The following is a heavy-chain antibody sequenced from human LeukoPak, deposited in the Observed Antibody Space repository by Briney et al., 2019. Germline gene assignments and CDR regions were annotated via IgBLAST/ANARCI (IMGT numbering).Heavy chain of an antibody. CDR3: AKGSQYNILTGFIVGAMDDFDH. CDR2: ISYDGSIK. J-gene: IGHJ4*02. CDR1: GFTFSSYG. D-gene: IGHD3-9*01. V-gene: IGHV3-30*18. Sequence: GGSLRLPCAASGFTFSSYGMHWVRQAPGKGLEWVAVISYDGSIKHYADSVKGRVTISRDNSKNTLYLQMNSLRAEDTAVYYCAKGSQYNILTGFIVGAMDDFDHWGQGTLVTVSS.